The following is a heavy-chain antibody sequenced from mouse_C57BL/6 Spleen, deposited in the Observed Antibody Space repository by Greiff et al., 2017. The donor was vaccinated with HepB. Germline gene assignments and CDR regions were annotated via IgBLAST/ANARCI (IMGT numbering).Heavy chain of an antibody. J-gene: IGHJ2*01. D-gene: IGHD1-1*01. CDR1: GFTFSSYG. V-gene: IGHV5-6*01. CDR3: ARHDLGDFSITTVEYFDY. Sequence: EVQLVESGGDLVKPGGSLKLSCAASGFTFSSYGMSWVRQTPDKRLEWVATISSGGSYTYYPDSVKGRFTISRDNAKNTLYLQMSSLKSEDTAMYYCARHDLGDFSITTVEYFDYWGQGTTLTVSS. CDR2: ISSGGSYT.